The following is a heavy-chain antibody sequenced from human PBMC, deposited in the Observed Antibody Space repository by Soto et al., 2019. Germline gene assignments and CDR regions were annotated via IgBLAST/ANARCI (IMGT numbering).Heavy chain of an antibody. J-gene: IGHJ4*02. Sequence: GGSLRLSCAASGFTFSDYYMSWIRQAAVKGLEWVSYISSSGSTIYYADSVKGRFTISRDNAKNSLYLQMNSLRAEDTAVYYCARSHLYYDSSGYPDYWGQGTLVTVSS. CDR1: GFTFSDYY. D-gene: IGHD3-22*01. CDR3: ARSHLYYDSSGYPDY. V-gene: IGHV3-11*01. CDR2: ISSSGSTI.